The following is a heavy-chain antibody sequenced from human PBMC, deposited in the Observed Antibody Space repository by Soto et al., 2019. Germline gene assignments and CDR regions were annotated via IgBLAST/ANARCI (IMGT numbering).Heavy chain of an antibody. J-gene: IGHJ4*02. V-gene: IGHV5-51*01. CDR3: ARRNLHRSGDACYGTNDLDL. CDR1: GYNFTNYW. Sequence: GESLKISCKVSGYNFTNYWVAWVRQMPGKGLEWMVIVFPGDSDTRYNPSFQGQVTLSADQSTGTALLQWNSLKAPDTANYYCARRNLHRSGDACYGTNDLDLWGEGT. D-gene: IGHD2-15*01. CDR2: VFPGDSDT.